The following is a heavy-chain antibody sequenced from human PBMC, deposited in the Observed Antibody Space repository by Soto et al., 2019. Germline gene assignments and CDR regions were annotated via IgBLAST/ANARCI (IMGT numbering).Heavy chain of an antibody. V-gene: IGHV1-69*12. CDR2: ITPLYGTK. Sequence: QVQLVQSGPEVKEPGSSVKVSCKTSGGTFSSYSLNWVRQAPGQGLEWMGVITPLYGTKNYAQRFRGRVTFAADESTSTVFMELTRATSDDTAVYFCARAGTLKPFDPWGQGTLVTVSS. J-gene: IGHJ5*02. CDR3: ARAGTLKPFDP. D-gene: IGHD3-10*01. CDR1: GGTFSSYS.